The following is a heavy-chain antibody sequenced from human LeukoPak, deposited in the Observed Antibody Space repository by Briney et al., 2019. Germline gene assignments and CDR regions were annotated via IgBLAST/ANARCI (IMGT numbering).Heavy chain of an antibody. Sequence: GGSLTLSCVASGFTFNLYNMHWLRRAPGKGLEWVAFIRHDESDKYYADSLKGRLTISRDNAKNSLYLQMNSLRAEDTALYYRARESQGDNAFDIWGQGTMVTVSS. V-gene: IGHV3-30*02. J-gene: IGHJ3*02. CDR1: GFTFNLYN. CDR3: ARESQGDNAFDI. CDR2: IRHDESDK. D-gene: IGHD3-9*01.